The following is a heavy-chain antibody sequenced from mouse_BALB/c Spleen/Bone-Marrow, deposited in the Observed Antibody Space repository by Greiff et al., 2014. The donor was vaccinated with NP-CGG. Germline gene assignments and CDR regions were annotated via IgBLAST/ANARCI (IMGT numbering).Heavy chain of an antibody. CDR1: GYTFTSYT. CDR2: INPSSGYI. Sequence: QVQLQQSAAELARPGASVKMSCKASGYTFTSYTMRWVKQRPGQGLEWIGYINPSSGYIEYNQKFKDKATLTADKSSSTAYMQLSSLTSEDSAVYYCARRYGNYDTMDYWGQGTSVTVSS. J-gene: IGHJ4*01. CDR3: ARRYGNYDTMDY. D-gene: IGHD2-1*01. V-gene: IGHV1-4*02.